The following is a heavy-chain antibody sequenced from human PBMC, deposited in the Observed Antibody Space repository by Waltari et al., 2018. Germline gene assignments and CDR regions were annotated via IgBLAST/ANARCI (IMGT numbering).Heavy chain of an antibody. CDR1: GGSISSYY. CDR3: ARDRMVRGVYYYYYGMDV. CDR2: IYYSGST. J-gene: IGHJ6*02. D-gene: IGHD3-10*01. V-gene: IGHV4-59*01. Sequence: QVQLQESGPGLVKPSEHLSLTCTVSGGSISSYYWRCLRQPPGKGLEWSGYIYYSGSTNYNPSLKSRVTISVDTSKNQFSLKLSSVTAADTAVYYCARDRMVRGVYYYYYGMDVWGQGTTVTVSS.